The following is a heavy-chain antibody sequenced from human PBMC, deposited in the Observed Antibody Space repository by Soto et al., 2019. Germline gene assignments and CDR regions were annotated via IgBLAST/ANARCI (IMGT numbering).Heavy chain of an antibody. D-gene: IGHD1-26*01. Sequence: PGGSLRLSCAGSGFSFIDYGIHWVRQAPGKGLEWVAIIWHDGSNTYYADSVKGRFTVSRDNSKNTLYLKMNSLRAEDTAVYYCARDGDSDFYSMDVWGQGTTVTVSS. CDR3: ARDGDSDFYSMDV. V-gene: IGHV3-33*01. J-gene: IGHJ6*02. CDR1: GFSFIDYG. CDR2: IWHDGSNT.